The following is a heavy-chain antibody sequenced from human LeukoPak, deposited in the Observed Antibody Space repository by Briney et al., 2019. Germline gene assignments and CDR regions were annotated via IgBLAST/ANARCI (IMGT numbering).Heavy chain of an antibody. D-gene: IGHD4-17*01. J-gene: IGHJ5*02. V-gene: IGHV4-39*01. CDR1: GGSISSSSYH. Sequence: PSETLSLTCTVSGGSISSSSYHWGWIRQPPGKDLEWIGTVSYSGNTHCNPSLKSRLIIPVDTSRNQFSLKLNSVTAADTAVYYCARQGYGDDWYNWIHPWGQGTLVTVSS. CDR3: ARQGYGDDWYNWIHP. CDR2: VSYSGNT.